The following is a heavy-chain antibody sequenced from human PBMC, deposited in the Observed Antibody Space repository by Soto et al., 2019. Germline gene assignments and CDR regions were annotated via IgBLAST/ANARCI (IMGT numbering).Heavy chain of an antibody. CDR1: GFTFSSYE. J-gene: IGHJ3*01. D-gene: IGHD3-22*01. CDR3: ARGGYYCDTRDAFGV. CDR2: ISSSGSTI. Sequence: GGSLRLSCAASGFTFSSYEMNWVRQAPGKGREWVSYISSSGSTIYYADSVKGRFTISRDNAKNSLYLQMNSLRAEDTAVYYCARGGYYCDTRDAFGVWGQGTMVTVSS. V-gene: IGHV3-48*03.